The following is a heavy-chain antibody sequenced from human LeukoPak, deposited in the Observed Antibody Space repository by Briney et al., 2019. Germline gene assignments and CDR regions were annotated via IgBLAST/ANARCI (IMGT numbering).Heavy chain of an antibody. V-gene: IGHV4-34*01. CDR1: GGSFSGYY. D-gene: IGHD2-21*02. CDR2: INHSGST. CDR3: ASSGGNSPLDY. Sequence: SETLSLTCAVYGGSFSGYYWSWIRQPPGKGLEWIGEINHSGSTNYNPSLKSRVTISVDTSKNQFSLKLSSVTAADTAVYYCASSGGNSPLDYWGQGTPVTVSS. J-gene: IGHJ4*02.